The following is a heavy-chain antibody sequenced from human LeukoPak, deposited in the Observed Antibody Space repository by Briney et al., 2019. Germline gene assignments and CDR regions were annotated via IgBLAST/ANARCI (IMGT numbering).Heavy chain of an antibody. Sequence: SETLSLTCTVSGGSISSYHWSWIRQPAGKGLEWIGRIYTSGSTNYNPSLKSRVTISVDTSKNQFSLKLSSVTAADTAVYYCARGHYRGWQYYFDYWGQGTLVTVSS. D-gene: IGHD6-19*01. V-gene: IGHV4-4*07. CDR1: GGSISSYH. J-gene: IGHJ4*02. CDR2: IYTSGST. CDR3: ARGHYRGWQYYFDY.